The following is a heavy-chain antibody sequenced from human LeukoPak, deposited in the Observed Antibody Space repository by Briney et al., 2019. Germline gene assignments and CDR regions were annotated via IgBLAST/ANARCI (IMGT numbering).Heavy chain of an antibody. Sequence: GGSLRLSCTTSGFTFGDYAMSWFRQAPGKGLEWVSFIRSKPYGATTEYAASVKGRFTISRDDSKSIAYLQMNSLRAEDTAVYFCAKDKAAGGTRGFDIWGQGTMVTVSS. CDR1: GFTFGDYA. CDR2: IRSKPYGATT. CDR3: AKDKAAGGTRGFDI. V-gene: IGHV3-49*03. J-gene: IGHJ3*02. D-gene: IGHD6-13*01.